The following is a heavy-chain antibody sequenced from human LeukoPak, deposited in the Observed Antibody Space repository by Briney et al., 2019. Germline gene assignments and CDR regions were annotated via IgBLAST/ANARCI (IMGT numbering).Heavy chain of an antibody. CDR1: GGSISSYY. D-gene: IGHD6-19*01. CDR3: ARRSSSTGWSFDY. CDR2: IYSSGST. V-gene: IGHV4-59*08. J-gene: IGHJ4*02. Sequence: SETLSLTCTVSGGSISSYYWTWIRQPPGKGLEWIGQIYSSGSTNYNPSLKSRVTISVDTSKNQFSLELNPVTAADTALYYCARRSSSTGWSFDYWGQGTLVAVSS.